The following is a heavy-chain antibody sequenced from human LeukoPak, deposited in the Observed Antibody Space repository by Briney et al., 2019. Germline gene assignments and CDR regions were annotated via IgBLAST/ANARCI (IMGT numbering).Heavy chain of an antibody. D-gene: IGHD1-26*01. V-gene: IGHV3-7*01. J-gene: IGHJ4*02. CDR1: GFTFSNYW. Sequence: PGGSLRLSCAASGFTFSNYWMSWVRQAPGKGLEWVANINQDGGGKFYMDSVKGRFTISRDNAENSVYLQMNSLRAEDTAVYYCARGTDHGRFDYWGQGTLVTVSS. CDR2: INQDGGGK. CDR3: ARGTDHGRFDY.